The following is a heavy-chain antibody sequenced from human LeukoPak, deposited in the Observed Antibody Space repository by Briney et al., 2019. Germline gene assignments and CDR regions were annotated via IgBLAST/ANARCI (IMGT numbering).Heavy chain of an antibody. V-gene: IGHV3-30*18. CDR1: GFTFSSYG. CDR2: ISYDGSNK. CDR3: AKDAEYYYYYMDV. Sequence: GGSLRLSCAASGFTFSSYGMHWVRQAPGKGLEWVAVISYDGSNKYYADSVKGRFTISRDNSKNTLYLQMNSLRAEDTAVYYCAKDAEYYYYYMDVWGKGTTVTVSS. J-gene: IGHJ6*03.